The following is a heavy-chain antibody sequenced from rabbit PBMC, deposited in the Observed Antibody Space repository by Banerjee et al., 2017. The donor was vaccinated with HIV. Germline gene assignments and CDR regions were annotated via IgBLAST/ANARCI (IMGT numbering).Heavy chain of an antibody. V-gene: IGHV1S40*01. CDR3: ARDYANNGYYYFNL. CDR1: GFSFSSSYY. J-gene: IGHJ4*01. D-gene: IGHD1-1*01. CDR2: MDAGSSGST. Sequence: QSLEESGGDLVKPGASLTLTCTASGFSFSSSYYMCWVRQAPGKGLEWIACMDAGSSGSTGYASWAKGRFTISKTSSTTVTLQMTSLTAADTATYFCARDYANNGYYYFNLWGPGTLVTVS.